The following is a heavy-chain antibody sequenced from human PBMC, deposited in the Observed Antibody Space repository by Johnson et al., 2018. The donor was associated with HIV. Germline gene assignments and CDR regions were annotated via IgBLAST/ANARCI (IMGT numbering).Heavy chain of an antibody. V-gene: IGHV3-13*01. J-gene: IGHJ3*02. Sequence: VQLVESGGGLVKPGGSLRLSCAASGFTLSRYDMHWVRQATGKGLEWVSAIGTAGDTYYPDSVKGRFTISSDNSKNTLYLQMNSLRAEDTAVYYCARAYSYGTFDIWGQGTMVTVSS. CDR2: IGTAGDT. D-gene: IGHD5-18*01. CDR3: ARAYSYGTFDI. CDR1: GFTLSRYD.